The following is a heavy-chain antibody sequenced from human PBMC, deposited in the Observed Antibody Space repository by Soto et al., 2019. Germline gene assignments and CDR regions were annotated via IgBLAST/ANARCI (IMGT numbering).Heavy chain of an antibody. Sequence: QVQLQESGPGLVKPLQTLSLSCNVSGISLSTRDFFWNWLSQSPGKGLEWIGFIDHSERTVSNPSLRSRISIVLDASQNHFALRLTSDTSADTAVSSCVRSIAEYCSGSGCCSGGPHFVSWGPGTVVAVSS. D-gene: IGHD6-19*01. CDR3: VRSIAEYCSGSGCCSGGPHFVS. CDR2: IDHSERT. V-gene: IGHV4-30-4*01. J-gene: IGHJ4*02. CDR1: GISLSTRDFF.